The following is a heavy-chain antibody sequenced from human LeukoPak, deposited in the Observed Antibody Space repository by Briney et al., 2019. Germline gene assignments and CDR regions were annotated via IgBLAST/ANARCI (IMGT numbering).Heavy chain of an antibody. Sequence: GSLRLSCPASGFTFITYTMNGFRQPPGRGRKWFSSISSTSNYIYYTDSMKGRFTISRDNAKNSLFLQMNSLRAEDTAVYYCARDPTQRYYAFATDYWGQGTLVTVSS. J-gene: IGHJ4*02. CDR2: ISSTSNYI. D-gene: IGHD3-3*01. CDR1: GFTFITYT. V-gene: IGHV3-21*01. CDR3: ARDPTQRYYAFATDY.